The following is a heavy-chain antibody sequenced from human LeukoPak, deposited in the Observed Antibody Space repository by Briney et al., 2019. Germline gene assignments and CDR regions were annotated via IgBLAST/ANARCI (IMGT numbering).Heavy chain of an antibody. CDR2: IKHDGSEE. J-gene: IGHJ4*02. CDR1: GFTFSNYW. CDR3: ARQFYDSSGYYFTPSDY. Sequence: GGSLRLSCAPSGFTFSNYWMTWVRQAPGKGLEWMAHIKHDGSEEFYVDSVKGRFTISRDNAKNSLYLQMNSLRAQDTAVYYCARQFYDSSGYYFTPSDYWGQGTLVTVSS. D-gene: IGHD3-22*01. V-gene: IGHV3-7*01.